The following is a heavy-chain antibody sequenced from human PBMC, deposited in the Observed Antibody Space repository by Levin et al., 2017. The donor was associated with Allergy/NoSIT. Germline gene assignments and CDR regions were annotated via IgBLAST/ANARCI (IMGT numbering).Heavy chain of an antibody. Sequence: SETLSLTCSVSGGSISSGRYHWSWIRQPPGKGLEWLGYIYSSGSTYYNPSLKSRLTISLDTSKNQFSLKLNSVSAADTAVYYCARGVYGSGTYYNGIDYWGQGTLVTVSS. CDR3: ARGVYGSGTYYNGIDY. D-gene: IGHD3-10*01. J-gene: IGHJ4*02. V-gene: IGHV4-30-4*01. CDR1: GGSISSGRYH. CDR2: IYSSGST.